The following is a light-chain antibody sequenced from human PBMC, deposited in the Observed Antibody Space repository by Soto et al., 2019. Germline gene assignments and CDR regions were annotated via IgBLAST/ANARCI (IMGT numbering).Light chain of an antibody. J-gene: IGKJ4*01. CDR2: GAS. Sequence: TQSPETLSWSPGERATLSXKASQSVSSNVAWYQQKPGQAPSLLIYGASTRATDIPPRFSGSGSGTEFTLTITSLQSEDIAVYFCQQYKNWPPLTFGGGTKVDIK. CDR1: QSVSSN. CDR3: QQYKNWPPLT. V-gene: IGKV3-15*01.